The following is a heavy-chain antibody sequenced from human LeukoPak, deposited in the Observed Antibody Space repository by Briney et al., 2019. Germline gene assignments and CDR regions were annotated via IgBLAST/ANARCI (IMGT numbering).Heavy chain of an antibody. CDR3: ARNSADLDF. Sequence: SQTLPLTCAISGDSVSSKSSAWNWIRQSPSRGLECLGRTYYRSKWKYDYALGGKSRITINPDSSKNQFSLQLTSVTPEDTAVYYCARNSADLDFWGQGILVTVSS. CDR2: TYYRSKWKY. CDR1: GDSVSSKSSA. V-gene: IGHV6-1*01. D-gene: IGHD1-26*01. J-gene: IGHJ4*02.